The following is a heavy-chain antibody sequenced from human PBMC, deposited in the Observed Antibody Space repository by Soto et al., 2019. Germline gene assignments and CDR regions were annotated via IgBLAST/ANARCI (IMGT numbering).Heavy chain of an antibody. CDR1: GYTFTGYY. CDR2: INPNSGGT. J-gene: IGHJ4*02. Sequence: ASVKVSCKASGYTFTGYYMHWVRQAPGQGLEWMGWINPNSGGTNYAQKFQGWVTMTRDTSISTAYMELSRLRSDDTAVYYCARASQLLWFGELSYFDYWGQGTLVTVS. V-gene: IGHV1-2*04. D-gene: IGHD3-10*01. CDR3: ARASQLLWFGELSYFDY.